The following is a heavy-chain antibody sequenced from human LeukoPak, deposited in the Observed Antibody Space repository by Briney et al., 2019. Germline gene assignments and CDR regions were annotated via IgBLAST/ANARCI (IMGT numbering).Heavy chain of an antibody. Sequence: SVKVSCKASGGTFSSYAISWVRQAPGQGLEWMGGIIPIFGTANYAQKFQGRVTITTDESKSTAYMELSSLRSEDTAVYYCARGPFNRGSGSYYSSSASYMDVWGKGTTVTVSS. CDR3: ARGPFNRGSGSYYSSSASYMDV. CDR1: GGTFSSYA. J-gene: IGHJ6*03. V-gene: IGHV1-69*05. CDR2: IIPIFGTA. D-gene: IGHD3-10*01.